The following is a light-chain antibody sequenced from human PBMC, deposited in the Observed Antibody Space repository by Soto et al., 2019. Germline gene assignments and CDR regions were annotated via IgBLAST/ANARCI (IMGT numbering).Light chain of an antibody. CDR2: ASS. J-gene: IGKJ2*01. CDR1: QTISS. CDR3: QQTSITPYT. Sequence: DIQMTQSPSSLSASVGDSVVVTCRASQTISSLNWYQQKPGKAPKLLIFASSSLKPGVPSRFSGSGSGADFTLTITNLHLEDSAIYFCQQTSITPYTFGQGTKLEI. V-gene: IGKV1-39*01.